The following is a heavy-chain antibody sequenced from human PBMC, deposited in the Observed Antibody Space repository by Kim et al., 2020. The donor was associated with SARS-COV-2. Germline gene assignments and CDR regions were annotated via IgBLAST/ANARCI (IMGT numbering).Heavy chain of an antibody. Sequence: GSLRLSCAASGFTFSSYGMHWVRQAPGKGLEWVAVISYDGSNKYYADSVKGRFTISRDNSKNTLYLQMNSLRAEDTAVYYCANLIRGYSRDYYYYYGMDVWGQGTTVTVSS. V-gene: IGHV3-30*18. J-gene: IGHJ6*02. CDR1: GFTFSSYG. CDR3: ANLIRGYSRDYYYYYGMDV. D-gene: IGHD5-18*01. CDR2: ISYDGSNK.